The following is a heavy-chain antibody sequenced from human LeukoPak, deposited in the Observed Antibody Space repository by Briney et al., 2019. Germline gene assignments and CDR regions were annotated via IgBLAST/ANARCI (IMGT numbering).Heavy chain of an antibody. CDR1: GFTVSSKY. Sequence: GGSLRLSCAASGFTVSSKYMTWVRRAPGKGLEWLSAIYSGGDTYYADSVRGRFTISRDNSKNMVYLQMRSPRAEDTAVYYCVRDRSASSDYYALGYWGQGTLVTVSS. D-gene: IGHD3-22*01. V-gene: IGHV3-66*01. CDR3: VRDRSASSDYYALGY. J-gene: IGHJ4*02. CDR2: IYSGGDT.